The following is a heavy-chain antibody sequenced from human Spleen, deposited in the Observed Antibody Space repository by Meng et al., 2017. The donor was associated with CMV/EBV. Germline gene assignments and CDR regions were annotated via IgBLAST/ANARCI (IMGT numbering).Heavy chain of an antibody. Sequence: GESLKISCAASGFPFSNYEMTWVRQAPGKGLEWVASISSSRSYINYADSVKGRFTISRDNAKDSLYLQMSSLRAEDTAVYYCARERLYQPLWGDALDIWGQGTVVTVSS. J-gene: IGHJ3*02. D-gene: IGHD2-2*01. CDR3: ARERLYQPLWGDALDI. CDR2: ISSSRSYI. V-gene: IGHV3-21*01. CDR1: GFPFSNYE.